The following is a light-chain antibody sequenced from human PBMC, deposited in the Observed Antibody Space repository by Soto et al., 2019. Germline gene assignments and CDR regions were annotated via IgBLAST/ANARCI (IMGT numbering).Light chain of an antibody. CDR3: QHNTTYSGT. V-gene: IGKV1-5*03. J-gene: IGKJ3*01. CDR1: QSISTW. CDR2: WAS. Sequence: DIHMTQSPATLSASVGDRVTITCRASQSISTWLAWYQQKPGKAPKLLIYWASSLESGVPSRFSGSGSGTEPTLTTSTLQPDDFAPFYSQHNTTYSGTFAPGPKWISN.